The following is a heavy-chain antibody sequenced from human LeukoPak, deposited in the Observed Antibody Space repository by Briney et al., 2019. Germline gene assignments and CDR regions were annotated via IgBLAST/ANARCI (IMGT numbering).Heavy chain of an antibody. CDR3: ARVNSVAARAYGMAV. Sequence: PSETLSLTCAVSGGSISSGGYSWSWIRQPPGEGLEWIGYIYHSGSTYYNPSLKSRVTISVDRSKNQFSLKLSSVTAADTAVYYCARVNSVAARAYGMAVWGQGTTVTVSS. CDR1: GGSISSGGYS. V-gene: IGHV4-30-2*01. CDR2: IYHSGST. D-gene: IGHD6-6*01. J-gene: IGHJ6*02.